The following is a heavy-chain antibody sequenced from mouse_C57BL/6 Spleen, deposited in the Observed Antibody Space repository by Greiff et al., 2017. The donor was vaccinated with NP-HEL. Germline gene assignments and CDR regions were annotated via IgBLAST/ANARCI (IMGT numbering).Heavy chain of an antibody. J-gene: IGHJ3*01. V-gene: IGHV1-15*01. CDR2: IDPETGGT. Sequence: VQLVESGAELVRPGASVTLSCKASGYTFTDYEMHWVKQTPVHGLEWIGAIDPETGGTAYNQKFKGKAILTADKSSSTAYMELRSLTSEDSAVYYCTRGGYYGNYPFAYWGQGTLVTVSA. D-gene: IGHD2-1*01. CDR3: TRGGYYGNYPFAY. CDR1: GYTFTDYE.